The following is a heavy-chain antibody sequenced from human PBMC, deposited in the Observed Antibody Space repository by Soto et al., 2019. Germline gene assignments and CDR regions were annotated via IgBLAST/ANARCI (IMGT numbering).Heavy chain of an antibody. D-gene: IGHD3-9*01. CDR3: ARVYYDILSAPYYFDY. Sequence: SETLSLTCTVSGGSISSYYWSWIRQPPGKGLEWIGYIYYSGSTNYNPSLKSRVTISVDTSKNQFSLKLSSVTAADTAVYYCARVYYDILSAPYYFDYWGQGTLVTV. J-gene: IGHJ4*02. CDR2: IYYSGST. CDR1: GGSISSYY. V-gene: IGHV4-59*01.